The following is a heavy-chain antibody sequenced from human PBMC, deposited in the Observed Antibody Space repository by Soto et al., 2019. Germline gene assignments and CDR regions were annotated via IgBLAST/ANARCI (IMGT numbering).Heavy chain of an antibody. V-gene: IGHV4-4*02. Sequence: SETLSLTCAVSGGSINNNKWWSWVRQPPGKGLEWIGEIFYNGNTNYNASLQRRIAISVDKSKNQFSLELTSVTAADTAVYYCVKNGDYCLENWGQGTLVTVSS. CDR2: IFYNGNT. D-gene: IGHD4-17*01. J-gene: IGHJ1*01. CDR3: VKNGDYCLEN. CDR1: GGSINNNKW.